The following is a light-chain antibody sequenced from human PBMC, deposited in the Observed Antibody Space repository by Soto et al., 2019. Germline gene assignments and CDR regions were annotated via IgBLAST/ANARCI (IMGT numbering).Light chain of an antibody. Sequence: DLQMTQSPSSLAASVGGSLTMTYRSSQGISNYLAWYQQKPGKVPKLLIYAASTLQSGVPSRFSGSGSGTDFTLTISSLQPEDVATYYCQKYNSAPPWSFGQGTKVDI. CDR1: QGISNY. CDR2: AAS. J-gene: IGKJ1*01. V-gene: IGKV1-27*01. CDR3: QKYNSAPPWS.